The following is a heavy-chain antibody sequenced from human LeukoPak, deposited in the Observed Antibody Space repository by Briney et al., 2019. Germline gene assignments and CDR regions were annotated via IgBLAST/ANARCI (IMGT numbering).Heavy chain of an antibody. D-gene: IGHD6-19*01. Sequence: GGCLRLSCEASGFAFSFFAMSWLRQAPGKGLEWVSTINANSCTRSYAAAVRGRFTISRDNSKNTLYLQLNTLRADDTAVYYCARPISGGLAVTADWFAPWGQGTLVVVSS. V-gene: IGHV3-23*01. CDR1: GFAFSFFA. CDR3: ARPISGGLAVTADWFAP. J-gene: IGHJ5*01. CDR2: INANSCTR.